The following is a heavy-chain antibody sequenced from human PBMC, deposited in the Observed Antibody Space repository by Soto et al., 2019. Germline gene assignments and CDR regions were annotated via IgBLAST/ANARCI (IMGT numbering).Heavy chain of an antibody. V-gene: IGHV3-53*01. CDR2: IYIGGST. J-gene: IGHJ6*02. D-gene: IGHD3-3*01. CDR3: ARDGVGYHYGMDV. CDR1: GFAVSSNY. Sequence: GGSLRLSCAASGFAVSSNYMSLVRQAPGKGLEWVSVIYIGGSTYYADSVKGRFTISRDNSKNTLYLQMNRPRAEDTDVYYCARDGVGYHYGMDVWGQGTTVTVSS.